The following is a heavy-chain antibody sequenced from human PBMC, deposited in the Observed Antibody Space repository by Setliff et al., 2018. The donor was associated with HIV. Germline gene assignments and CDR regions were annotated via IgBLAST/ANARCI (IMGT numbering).Heavy chain of an antibody. Sequence: SETLSLTCNVSGGSISGSSYLWGWIRQPPGKGLEWIASIYYSGNTYYNPSLKSRLTIAVDTSRNYFSLKLSSATAADTAVYYCARKYYDILTGIYYYMDVWGKGTTVTVSS. D-gene: IGHD3-9*01. CDR1: GGSISGSSYL. CDR2: IYYSGNT. CDR3: ARKYYDILTGIYYYMDV. V-gene: IGHV4-39*02. J-gene: IGHJ6*03.